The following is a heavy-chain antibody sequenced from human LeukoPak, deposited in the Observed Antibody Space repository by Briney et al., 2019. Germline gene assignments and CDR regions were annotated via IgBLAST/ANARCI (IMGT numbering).Heavy chain of an antibody. V-gene: IGHV1-69*05. Sequence: GSSVKVSFKASGGTFSSYAISWVRQAPGQGLEWMGRIIPIFGTANYAQRFQGRVTITTDESTSPAYMELSSLRSEDTAVYYCARDLGRYCSGGSCWGQGTLVTVSS. CDR1: GGTFSSYA. CDR2: IIPIFGTA. D-gene: IGHD2-15*01. CDR3: ARDLGRYCSGGSC. J-gene: IGHJ4*02.